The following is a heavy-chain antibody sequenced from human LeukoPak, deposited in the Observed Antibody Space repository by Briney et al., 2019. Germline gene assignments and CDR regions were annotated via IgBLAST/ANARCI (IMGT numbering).Heavy chain of an antibody. CDR2: IYYSGST. CDR1: GGSISTYY. D-gene: IGHD3-22*01. J-gene: IGHJ4*02. V-gene: IGHV4-59*01. Sequence: SETLSLTCTVSGGSISTYYWSWIRQPPGKGLEWIGYIYYSGSTNYNPSLKSRVTISVDTSKNQFSLKLSSVTAADTAVYYCARSTFYYDSSGLDYWGQGTLVTVSS. CDR3: ARSTFYYDSSGLDY.